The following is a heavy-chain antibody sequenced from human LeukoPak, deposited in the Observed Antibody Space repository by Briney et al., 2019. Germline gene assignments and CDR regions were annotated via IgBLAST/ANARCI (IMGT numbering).Heavy chain of an antibody. V-gene: IGHV1-18*01. J-gene: IGHJ6*02. D-gene: IGHD2-2*01. CDR1: GYPFASYG. CDR3: AKDIVVVPAALGGYYYYGMDV. Sequence: GASVKVSCKASGYPFASYGISWVRQAPGQGLEWMGWISAYKGNTNYAQKFQGRVTMTTDTSTSTAYMELRSLRSDDTAVYYCAKDIVVVPAALGGYYYYGMDVWGQGTTVTVSS. CDR2: ISAYKGNT.